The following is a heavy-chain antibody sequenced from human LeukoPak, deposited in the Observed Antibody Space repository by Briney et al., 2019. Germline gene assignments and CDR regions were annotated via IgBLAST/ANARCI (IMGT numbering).Heavy chain of an antibody. V-gene: IGHV1-24*01. CDR2: FDPEDGET. D-gene: IGHD3-22*01. Sequence: ASVKVSCKVSGYTLTVLSMHWARQAPGKGLEWLGGFDPEDGETIYAQKFQGRVTMTEDTSTDTAYMELSSLRSEDTAVYYCATEGPYDSSGPQFDWGQGTLVTVSS. CDR1: GYTLTVLS. J-gene: IGHJ4*02. CDR3: ATEGPYDSSGPQFD.